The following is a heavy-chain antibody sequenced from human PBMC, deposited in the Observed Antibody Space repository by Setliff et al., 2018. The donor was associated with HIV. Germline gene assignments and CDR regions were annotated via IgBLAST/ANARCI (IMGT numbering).Heavy chain of an antibody. Sequence: PSETLSLTCTVSGGSVSSGPYYWGWVRLSPGTGLEWIGSVSYSGETYYSPALKNRVSMSIDPSQSQFSLKLDSVIVADTALYYCGRDGGSSGWYFVLGYFNSWGQGALVTVSS. CDR1: GGSVSSGPYY. CDR2: VSYSGET. J-gene: IGHJ4*02. CDR3: GRDGGSSGWYFVLGYFNS. D-gene: IGHD6-19*01. V-gene: IGHV4-39*02.